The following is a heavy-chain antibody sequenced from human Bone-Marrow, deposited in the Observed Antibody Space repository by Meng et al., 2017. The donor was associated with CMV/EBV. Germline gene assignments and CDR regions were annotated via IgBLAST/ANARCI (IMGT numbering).Heavy chain of an antibody. CDR3: ARRIPIMGGVTAFDY. CDR1: GYNCSSHS. J-gene: IGHJ4*02. CDR2: STNYNRNT. D-gene: IGHD1-26*01. Sequence: GYNCSSHSISLVRQAPGQGLERMGWSTNYNRNTNDAQRFQGRVTLTTDTSTNTAYMELGSLRADDTAVYCCARRIPIMGGVTAFDYWGQGTLVTVSS. V-gene: IGHV1-18*01.